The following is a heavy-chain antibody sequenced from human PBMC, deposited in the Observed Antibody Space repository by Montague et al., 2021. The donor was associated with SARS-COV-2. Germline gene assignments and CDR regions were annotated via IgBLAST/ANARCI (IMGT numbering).Heavy chain of an antibody. D-gene: IGHD6-13*01. CDR1: GFTFSSYA. J-gene: IGHJ1*01. Sequence: SLRLSCAASGFTFSSYAMSWVRQAPGKGLEWVSVIYSGGSSTYYADSVKGRFTISRDNSKNTLYLQMNSLRAEDTAVYYCAKQYSSRWYPQSFQHWGQGTLVTVSS. CDR3: AKQYSSRWYPQSFQH. CDR2: IYSGGSST. V-gene: IGHV3-23*03.